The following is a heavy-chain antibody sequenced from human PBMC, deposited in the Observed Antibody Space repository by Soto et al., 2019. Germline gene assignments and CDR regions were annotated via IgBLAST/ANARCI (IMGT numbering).Heavy chain of an antibody. D-gene: IGHD2-2*01. CDR3: ARAQRDIYCSSTNCRNRGAFDI. V-gene: IGHV4-59*01. Sequence: PSETLSLTCTVSGGSISSYYWSWIRQPPGKGLEWIGYIYYSGSTNYNPSLKSRVTISVDTSKNQFSLKLSSVTAADTAVYYCARAQRDIYCSSTNCRNRGAFDIWGQGTMVTVSS. CDR1: GGSISSYY. J-gene: IGHJ3*02. CDR2: IYYSGST.